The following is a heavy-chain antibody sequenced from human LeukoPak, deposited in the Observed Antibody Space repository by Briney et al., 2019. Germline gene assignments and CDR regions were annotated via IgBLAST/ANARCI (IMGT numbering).Heavy chain of an antibody. J-gene: IGHJ4*02. Sequence: GGSLRLSCAASGVTVSNNYMSWVRQAPGKALEWVSVIYSGGSTYYADSVKGRFTISRDKSKNTVYLQMNSLRAEDTAVYYCARNVPVTTLGYWGQGTLDTVSS. CDR3: ARNVPVTTLGY. V-gene: IGHV3-66*01. D-gene: IGHD4-17*01. CDR2: IYSGGST. CDR1: GVTVSNNY.